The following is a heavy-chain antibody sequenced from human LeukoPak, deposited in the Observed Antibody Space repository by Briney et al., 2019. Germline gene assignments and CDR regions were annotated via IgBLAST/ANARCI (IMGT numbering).Heavy chain of an antibody. CDR1: VLTFSSYW. D-gene: IGHD6-13*01. Sequence: GGSLRLSCAASVLTFSSYWMHWVRQAPGKGLVWVSRISSDGSSTSYAASVKGRFTISRDNANNTLYLQMNSLRAEDTALYYCAAGSSWFYSYWGQGTLVTVSS. CDR3: AAGSSWFYSY. J-gene: IGHJ4*02. V-gene: IGHV3-74*01. CDR2: ISSDGSST.